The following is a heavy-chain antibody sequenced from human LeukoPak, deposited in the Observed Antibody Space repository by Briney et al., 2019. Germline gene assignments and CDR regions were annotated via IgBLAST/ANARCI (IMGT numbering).Heavy chain of an antibody. CDR2: ISSSSSYI. D-gene: IGHD2-2*01. CDR1: GFTFSSYS. V-gene: IGHV3-21*01. J-gene: IGHJ6*03. Sequence: GGSLRLSCAASGFTFSSYSMNWVRQAPGKGLEWVSSISSSSSYIYYADSVKGRFTISRDNAKNSLYLQMNSLRAEDTAVYYCARYPAPNCSSTSCYYYYYMGVWGKGTTVTVSS. CDR3: ARYPAPNCSSTSCYYYYYMGV.